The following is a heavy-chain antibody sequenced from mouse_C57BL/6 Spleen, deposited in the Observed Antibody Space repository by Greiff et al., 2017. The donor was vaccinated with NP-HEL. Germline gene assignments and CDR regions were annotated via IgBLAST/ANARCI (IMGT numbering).Heavy chain of an antibody. CDR3: ARALRWYFDV. J-gene: IGHJ1*03. CDR1: GYSITSGYY. D-gene: IGHD1-1*01. Sequence: VQLKQSGPGLVKPSQSLSLTCSVTGYSITSGYYWNWIRQFPGNKLEWMGYISYDGSNNYNPSLKNRISITRDTSKNQFFLKLNSVTTEDTATYYCARALRWYFDVWGTGTTVTVSS. V-gene: IGHV3-6*01. CDR2: ISYDGSN.